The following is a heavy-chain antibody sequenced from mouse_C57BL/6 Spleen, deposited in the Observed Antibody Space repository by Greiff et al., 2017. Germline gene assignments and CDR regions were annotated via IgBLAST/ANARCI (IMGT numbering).Heavy chain of an antibody. CDR1: GFTFSSYA. V-gene: IGHV5-4*01. J-gene: IGHJ3*01. D-gene: IGHD2-4*01. CDR2: ISDGGSYT. CDR3: AREEENDSAWFAY. Sequence: EVQGVESGGGLVKPGGSLKLSCAASGFTFSSYAMSWVRQTPEQRLEWVATISDGGSYTYYPDNVKGRFTISRDNAKNNLYLQMSHLKSEDTAMYYCAREEENDSAWFAYWGQGTLVTVSA.